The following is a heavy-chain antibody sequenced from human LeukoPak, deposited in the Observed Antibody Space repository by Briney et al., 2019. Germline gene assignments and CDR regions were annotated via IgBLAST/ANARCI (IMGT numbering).Heavy chain of an antibody. CDR3: ARVPDYGDYYFDY. Sequence: ASVKVSCKVSGYTLTELSMHWVRQAPGKGLEWMGGFDPEDGETIYAQKFQGRVTITADKSTSTAYMELSSLRSEDTAVYYCARVPDYGDYYFDYWGQGTLVTVSS. D-gene: IGHD4-17*01. V-gene: IGHV1-24*01. CDR1: GYTLTELS. J-gene: IGHJ4*02. CDR2: FDPEDGET.